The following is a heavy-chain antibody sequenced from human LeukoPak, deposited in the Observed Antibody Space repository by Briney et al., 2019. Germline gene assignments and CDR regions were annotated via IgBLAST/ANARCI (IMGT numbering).Heavy chain of an antibody. CDR1: GFIFSSYW. V-gene: IGHV3-7*01. J-gene: IGHJ4*02. Sequence: GGSLRLSCTASGFIFSSYWMPWVRQAPGKGLEWVANIRQDGSEKNFVDSVKGRFTISRDNAKNSLYLQMNTLTAEDTAVYYCARDPIDYWGQGTLVTVTS. CDR3: ARDPIDY. CDR2: IRQDGSEK.